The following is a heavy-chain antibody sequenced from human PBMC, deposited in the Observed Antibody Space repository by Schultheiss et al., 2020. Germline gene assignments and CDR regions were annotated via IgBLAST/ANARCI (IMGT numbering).Heavy chain of an antibody. CDR2: ISAYNGNT. V-gene: IGHV1-18*01. CDR1: GYTFTSYG. D-gene: IGHD5-12*01. J-gene: IGHJ5*02. CDR3: ARAGGGYSGYDFGEWFDP. Sequence: ASVKVSCKASGYTFTSYGISWVRQAPGQGLEWMGWISAYNGNTNYAQKLQGRVTMTTDTSTSTAYMELRSLRSDDTAVYYCARAGGGYSGYDFGEWFDPWGEGTRVNGYS.